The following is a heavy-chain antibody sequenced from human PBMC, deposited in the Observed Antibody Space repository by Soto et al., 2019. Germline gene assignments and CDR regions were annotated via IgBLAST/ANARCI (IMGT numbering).Heavy chain of an antibody. CDR2: IDWDDDK. J-gene: IGHJ4*02. V-gene: IGHV2-70*01. CDR3: ARAPTPTEPIDY. Sequence: SGPTLVNPTQTLTLTCTFSGFSLSTSGMCVSWIRQPPGKALEWLALIDWDDDKYYSTSLRTRLTISKDTSKYQVVLTMTNMDPVDTATYYCARAPTPTEPIDYWGQGTLVTVSS. CDR1: GFSLSTSGMC.